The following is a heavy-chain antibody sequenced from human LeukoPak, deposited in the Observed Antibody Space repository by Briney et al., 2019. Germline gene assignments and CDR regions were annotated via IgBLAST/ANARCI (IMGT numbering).Heavy chain of an antibody. Sequence: SETLSLTCAVYGGSFSGYYWSWIRQPPGKGLEWIGEINHSGSTKYNPSLKSRVTISVDTSKNQFSLKLSSVTAADTAVYYCARGPDRVGAFDIWGQGTMVTVSS. CDR3: ARGPDRVGAFDI. J-gene: IGHJ3*02. CDR1: GGSFSGYY. CDR2: INHSGST. V-gene: IGHV4-34*01.